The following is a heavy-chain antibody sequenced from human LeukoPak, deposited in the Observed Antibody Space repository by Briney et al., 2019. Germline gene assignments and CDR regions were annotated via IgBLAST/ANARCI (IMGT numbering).Heavy chain of an antibody. J-gene: IGHJ6*03. V-gene: IGHV3-7*01. D-gene: IGHD6-19*01. CDR1: GFTFSSYW. Sequence: GGSLRLSCAASGFTFSSYWLTWVRQAPGKGLEWVANIKQDGSEKYYVDSVKGRFTISRDNAKNSLYLQMNSLRAEDTAVYYCARDPGIAVGGYYYYYMDVWGKGTTVTIS. CDR2: IKQDGSEK. CDR3: ARDPGIAVGGYYYYYMDV.